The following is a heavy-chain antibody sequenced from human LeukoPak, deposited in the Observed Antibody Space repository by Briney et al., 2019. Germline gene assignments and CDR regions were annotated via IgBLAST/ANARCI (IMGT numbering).Heavy chain of an antibody. CDR3: ASISHVWSGYYTAHFDY. CDR2: INPNSGDT. Sequence: ASVKVSCKTSGYTFTDYYMHWVRQAPGQGLEWMGWINPNSGDTNYAQKFQGRVTMTRDTSITTAYMELSRLKSDDTAVYCCASISHVWSGYYTAHFDYWGQGTLVTVSS. CDR1: GYTFTDYY. D-gene: IGHD3-3*02. V-gene: IGHV1-2*02. J-gene: IGHJ4*02.